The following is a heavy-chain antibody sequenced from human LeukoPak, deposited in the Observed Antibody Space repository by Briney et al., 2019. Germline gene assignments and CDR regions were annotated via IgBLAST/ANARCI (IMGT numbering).Heavy chain of an antibody. J-gene: IGHJ3*02. CDR3: ARDAPSETTMVSAFDI. CDR1: GGTFSTYA. Sequence: VASVKVSCKAYGGTFSTYAISWVRQAPGQGLEWMGGFIPIFGTANYAQKSQGRVTITADEFTRTAYVEVSSMRSEDTAVYYCARDAPSETTMVSAFDIWGQGTMVTVSS. CDR2: FIPIFGTA. V-gene: IGHV1-69*13. D-gene: IGHD5-18*01.